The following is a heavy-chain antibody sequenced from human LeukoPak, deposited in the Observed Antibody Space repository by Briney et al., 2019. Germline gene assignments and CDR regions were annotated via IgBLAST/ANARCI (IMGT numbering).Heavy chain of an antibody. CDR1: GGSFSGYY. J-gene: IGHJ4*02. V-gene: IGHV4-34*01. CDR2: INHSGST. D-gene: IGHD6-6*01. CDR3: ARGDYSSTSIDY. Sequence: PSETLSLTCAVYGGSFSGYYWSWIRQPPGKGLEWIGEINHSGSTNYNPSLKSRVTISVDTSKNQFSLKLSSVTAADTAVYYCARGDYSSTSIDYWGQGTLVTVSS.